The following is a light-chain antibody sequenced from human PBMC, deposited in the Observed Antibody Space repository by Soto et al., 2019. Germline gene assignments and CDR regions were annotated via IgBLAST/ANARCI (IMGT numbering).Light chain of an antibody. J-gene: IGKJ2*01. V-gene: IGKV1-39*01. CDR3: QQTYNPPRT. Sequence: DIQMTQSPSSLSASVGDRVTNTCRASQSISNYLTWYQQKPGKAPKVLISAASSLQSGVPSRVSGTGSGTDYTLTIRSLQPEDFATYYCQQTYNPPRTFGQGTKLEIK. CDR2: AAS. CDR1: QSISNY.